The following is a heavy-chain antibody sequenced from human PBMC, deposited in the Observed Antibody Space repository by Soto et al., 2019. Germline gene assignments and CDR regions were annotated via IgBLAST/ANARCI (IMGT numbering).Heavy chain of an antibody. Sequence: QVQLVESGGGVVQPGRSLRLSCAASGFTFSSYGMHWVRQAPGKGLEWVAVIWYDGSNKYYADSVKGRFTISRDNSKNTLYLQMNSLRAEDTAVYYCAREVLRDGAFDIWGQGTMVTFSS. CDR1: GFTFSSYG. CDR2: IWYDGSNK. J-gene: IGHJ3*02. CDR3: AREVLRDGAFDI. D-gene: IGHD2-15*01. V-gene: IGHV3-33*01.